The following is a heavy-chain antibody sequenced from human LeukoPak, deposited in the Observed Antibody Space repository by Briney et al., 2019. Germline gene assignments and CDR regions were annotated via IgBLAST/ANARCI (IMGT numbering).Heavy chain of an antibody. D-gene: IGHD3-22*01. CDR3: ARDYSYSSFDY. J-gene: IGHJ4*02. Sequence: SGGSLRLSCTASGFTFSSFGMNWVRQAPGKGLEWVAGIWYDGSKQLYADSVKGRFTISRDDSKNTVYLQMNSLRAGDTALYHCARDYSYSSFDYWGQGTLVTVSS. CDR1: GFTFSSFG. CDR2: IWYDGSKQ. V-gene: IGHV3-33*01.